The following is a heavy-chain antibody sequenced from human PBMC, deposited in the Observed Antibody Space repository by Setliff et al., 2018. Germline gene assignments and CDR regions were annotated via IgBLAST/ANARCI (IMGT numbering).Heavy chain of an antibody. J-gene: IGHJ3*02. CDR2: IYSSGST. Sequence: PSETLSLTCTVSGDSLSSSIDYWAWMRQPPGKGLEYIGSIYSSGSTYYNPSLKSRVTMSVDTSKNQFSLKLSSVTAADTAVYYCARKGISALSGAFDMWGQGTMVTVSS. V-gene: IGHV4-39*07. CDR1: GDSLSSSIDY. D-gene: IGHD1-26*01. CDR3: ARKGISALSGAFDM.